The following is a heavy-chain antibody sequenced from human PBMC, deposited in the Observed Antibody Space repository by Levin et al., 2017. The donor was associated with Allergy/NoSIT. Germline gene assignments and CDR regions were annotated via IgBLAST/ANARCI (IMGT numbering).Heavy chain of an antibody. D-gene: IGHD6-19*01. V-gene: IGHV3-23*01. CDR3: AKGSAYSSGWYVPVPYYYYMDV. CDR2: ISGSGGST. J-gene: IGHJ6*03. Sequence: GESLKISCAASGFTFSSYAMSWVRQAPGKGLEWVSAISGSGGSTYYADSVKGRFTISRDNSKNTLYLQMNSLRAEDTAVYYCAKGSAYSSGWYVPVPYYYYMDVWGKGTTVTVSS. CDR1: GFTFSSYA.